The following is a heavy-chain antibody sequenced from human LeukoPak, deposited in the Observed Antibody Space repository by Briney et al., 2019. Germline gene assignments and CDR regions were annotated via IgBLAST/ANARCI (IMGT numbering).Heavy chain of an antibody. J-gene: IGHJ4*02. CDR1: GFTFSSYA. CDR2: ISGSGGST. CDR3: ASNLAYDRSGYSK. Sequence: GGSLRLSCAASGFTFSSYAMSWVRQAPGKGLEWVSVISGSGGSTYYADSVKGRFTISRDNPKNTLYLQMNSLRDEDTAGYYCASNLAYDRSGYSKWGQGALVTASS. D-gene: IGHD3-22*01. V-gene: IGHV3-23*01.